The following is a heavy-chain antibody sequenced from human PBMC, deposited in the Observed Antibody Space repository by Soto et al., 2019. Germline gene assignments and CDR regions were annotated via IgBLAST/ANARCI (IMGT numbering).Heavy chain of an antibody. CDR3: ARASGESYPGSRVFDS. CDR2: ITNTGGDT. Sequence: EVQLLESGGDLVQPGGSLRLSCAASGFTFSSNAMSWVRQAAGKGLEWVSAITNTGGDTLYAESVKGRFTISRDNFKNTLYLQMNSLRAEDTAIYYCARASGESYPGSRVFDSWGQGTRVTVSS. V-gene: IGHV3-23*01. J-gene: IGHJ4*02. CDR1: GFTFSSNA. D-gene: IGHD3-10*01.